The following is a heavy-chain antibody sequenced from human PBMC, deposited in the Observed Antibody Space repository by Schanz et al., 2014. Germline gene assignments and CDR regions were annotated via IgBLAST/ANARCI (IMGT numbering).Heavy chain of an antibody. J-gene: IGHJ4*02. CDR3: VKEGTVVSGSPRDY. CDR2: IGGSGDST. Sequence: EGQLVESGGGLVQPGGSLRLSCAASGFTFSNHALSWVRQAPGKGLEWVAGIGGSGDSTHYADSVKGRFTISRDNSKNTLDLQMSSLRADDTAVYYCVKEGTVVSGSPRDYWGQGALVTVSS. D-gene: IGHD3-10*01. V-gene: IGHV3-23*04. CDR1: GFTFSNHA.